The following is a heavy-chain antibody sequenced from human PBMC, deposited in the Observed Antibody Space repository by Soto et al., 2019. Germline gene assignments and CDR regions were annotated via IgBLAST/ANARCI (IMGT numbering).Heavy chain of an antibody. D-gene: IGHD6-6*01. CDR2: IYYSGST. CDR3: ARDIIYDSSYATN. Sequence: SETLSLTCTVSGGSISSGGYYWSWIRQHPGKGLEWIGYIYYSGSTYYNPSLKSRVTISVDTSKNQFSLKLSSVTAADTAVYYCARDIIYDSSYATNWGQGTLVTVSS. CDR1: GGSISSGGYY. J-gene: IGHJ4*02. V-gene: IGHV4-31*03.